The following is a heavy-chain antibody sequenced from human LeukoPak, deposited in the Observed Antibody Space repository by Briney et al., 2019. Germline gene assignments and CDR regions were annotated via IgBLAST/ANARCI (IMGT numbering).Heavy chain of an antibody. CDR3: ARDGFLGPVTAYLDY. J-gene: IGHJ4*02. CDR2: VKSDGSST. V-gene: IGHV3-74*01. D-gene: IGHD2-21*02. CDR1: GFTLRIYA. Sequence: PGGSLRLSCAASGFTLRIYAMHWVRQAPGKGWVWVSRVKSDGSSTTYADSVKGRFTRSRDNARNTLYLQMKGLRAEDTAVYYCARDGFLGPVTAYLDYWGQGTPVTVSS.